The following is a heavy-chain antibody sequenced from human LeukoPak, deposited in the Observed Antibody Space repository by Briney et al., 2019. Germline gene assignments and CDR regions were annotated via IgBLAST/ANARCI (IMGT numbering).Heavy chain of an antibody. V-gene: IGHV3-21*01. CDR2: ISSSSSYI. CDR1: GFTFSSYS. D-gene: IGHD6-13*01. Sequence: GSLGLSCAASGFTFSSYSMNWVRQAPGKGLEWVSSISSSSSYIYYADSVKGRFTISRDSAKNSLYLQMNSLRAEDTAVYYCARGAAAAALNWFDPWGQGTLVTVSS. CDR3: ARGAAAAALNWFDP. J-gene: IGHJ5*02.